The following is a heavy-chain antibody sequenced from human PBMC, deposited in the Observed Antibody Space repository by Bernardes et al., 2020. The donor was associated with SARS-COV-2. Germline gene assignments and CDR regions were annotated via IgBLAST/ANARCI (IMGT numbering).Heavy chain of an antibody. Sequence: GGSLRLSCAASGFTFSNYQMSWVRQAPGKGLEWVANIKEDGSDKNYVDSVKGRFTISRDNAKDSLYLQMNSLRVDDTAVYYCVRGGGAFGEWGQGTLVTGSS. CDR1: GFTFSNYQ. D-gene: IGHD3-10*01. J-gene: IGHJ4*02. V-gene: IGHV3-7*01. CDR2: IKEDGSDK. CDR3: VRGGGAFGE.